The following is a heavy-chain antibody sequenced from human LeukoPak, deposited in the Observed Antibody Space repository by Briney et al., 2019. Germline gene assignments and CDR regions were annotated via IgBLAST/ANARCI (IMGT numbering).Heavy chain of an antibody. D-gene: IGHD3-16*01. CDR3: ARAVITFGAAVAKGFDY. Sequence: PSETLSLTCTASGGSFSTYYWSWIRQPPGKGLEWIGYIYYSGSTDYNPSLKSRVTMSLDTSKNQFSLNLSSVTAADTAVYYCARAVITFGAAVAKGFDYWGQGTLVTVSS. J-gene: IGHJ4*02. V-gene: IGHV4-59*01. CDR2: IYYSGST. CDR1: GGSFSTYY.